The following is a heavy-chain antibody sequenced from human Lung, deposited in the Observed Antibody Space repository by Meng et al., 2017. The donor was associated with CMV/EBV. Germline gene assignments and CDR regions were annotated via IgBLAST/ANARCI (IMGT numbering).Heavy chain of an antibody. J-gene: IGHJ5*02. CDR3: ARGFSKYSTQNFFDP. V-gene: IGHV3-23*01. CDR1: GFTFSSYA. Sequence: GEXXKISCAASGFTFSSYAMTWVRQAPGKGLEWVSSVSGSGSSTYYASSLRGRLTISRDNSKNTLFLQINSLTIADTAVYYCARGFSKYSTQNFFDPLGQGXLVTVSS. CDR2: VSGSGSST. D-gene: IGHD6-13*01.